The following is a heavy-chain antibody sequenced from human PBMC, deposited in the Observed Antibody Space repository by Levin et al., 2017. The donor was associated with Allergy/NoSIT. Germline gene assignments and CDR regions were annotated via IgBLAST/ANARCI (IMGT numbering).Heavy chain of an antibody. CDR2: IRSKSYGGTT. J-gene: IGHJ4*02. D-gene: IGHD6-19*01. CDR3: TRDHGSGSGWFIDN. Sequence: GGSLRLSCTASGFSFGGYTMSWVHQAPGKGLEWVGFIRSKSYGGTTEYAASVKGRFTISRDDSKSIAYLEMNSLKSEDTSVYYCTRDHGSGSGWFIDNWGQGTLVTVSS. CDR1: GFSFGGYT. V-gene: IGHV3-49*04.